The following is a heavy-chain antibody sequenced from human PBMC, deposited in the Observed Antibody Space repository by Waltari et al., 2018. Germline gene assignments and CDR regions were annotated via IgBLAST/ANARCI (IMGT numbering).Heavy chain of an antibody. CDR3: ARSQGYYYDSSGYSHNWFDP. J-gene: IGHJ5*02. V-gene: IGHV1-69*01. Sequence: QVQLVQSGAEVKKPGSSVKVSCKASGGTFSSYAISWVRQAPGQGLGGMGGVIPIFGTANYAQKCQGRVTITADESTSTAYMELSSLRSEDTAVYYCARSQGYYYDSSGYSHNWFDPWGQGTLVTVSS. CDR2: VIPIFGTA. CDR1: GGTFSSYA. D-gene: IGHD3-22*01.